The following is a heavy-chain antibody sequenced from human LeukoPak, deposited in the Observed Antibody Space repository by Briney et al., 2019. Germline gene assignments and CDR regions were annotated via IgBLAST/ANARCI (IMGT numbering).Heavy chain of an antibody. CDR2: VSWNSGSI. D-gene: IGHD4-11*01. Sequence: GGSLTLSCAPSGFTIDDYAMHWVRLAPGKGLEWVSGVSWNSGSIGYAGSVKGRFTNSRDNAKNSLYLQMNSLRAEDTALYCCAKDRDSNYYYYYMDVLGKGTTVTVSS. CDR3: AKDRDSNYYYYYMDV. J-gene: IGHJ6*03. CDR1: GFTIDDYA. V-gene: IGHV3-9*01.